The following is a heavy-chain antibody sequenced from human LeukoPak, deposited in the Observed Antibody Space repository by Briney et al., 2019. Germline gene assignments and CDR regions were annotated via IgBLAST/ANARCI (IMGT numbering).Heavy chain of an antibody. Sequence: PGGSLRLACAASGFTFSSYAMHWVRQAPGKGLEYVSAISSNGGSTNYANSVKGRFTISRDNSKNTLYLQMGSLRAEDMAVYYCARDPGGYDYYFDYWGQGTLVTVSS. CDR1: GFTFSSYA. CDR2: ISSNGGST. J-gene: IGHJ4*02. D-gene: IGHD5-12*01. V-gene: IGHV3-64*01. CDR3: ARDPGGYDYYFDY.